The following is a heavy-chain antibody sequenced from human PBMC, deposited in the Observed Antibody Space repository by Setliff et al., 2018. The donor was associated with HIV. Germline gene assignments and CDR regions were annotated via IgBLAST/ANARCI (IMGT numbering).Heavy chain of an antibody. V-gene: IGHV3-15*01. J-gene: IGHJ4*02. Sequence: GGSLRLSCVVSGLTFSNAWLTWVRQAPGKGLEWVGRIKSKTDGETIDYAAPARGRFTISRDDSKNTLYLEMSSLQAEDSAVYYCIARYWGQGTLVTVSS. CDR2: IKSKTDGETI. CDR1: GLTFSNAW. CDR3: IARY.